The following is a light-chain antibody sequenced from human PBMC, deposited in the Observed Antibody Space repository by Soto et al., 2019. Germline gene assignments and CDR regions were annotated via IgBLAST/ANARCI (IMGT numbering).Light chain of an antibody. V-gene: IGLV1-44*01. CDR1: NSNIGSDT. CDR3: AAWDDSFNGRGVV. Sequence: QSVLTQPPSASGTPGQRATIYCSGSNSNIGSDTVNWFQHLPGTAPRLLIYRNDRRPSGVPDRFSGSKSGTSASLAISGLQSEDEADYYCAAWDDSFNGRGVVFGGGTKVTVL. J-gene: IGLJ2*01. CDR2: RND.